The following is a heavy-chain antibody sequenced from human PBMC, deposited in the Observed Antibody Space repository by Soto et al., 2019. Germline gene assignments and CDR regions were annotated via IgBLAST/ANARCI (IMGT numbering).Heavy chain of an antibody. CDR2: INHSGNT. CDR1: GGSIGTSAYY. J-gene: IGHJ5*02. Sequence: SETVSLTCAVSGGSIGTSAYYWSWIRQAPGKGLEWIGSINHSGNTYLSPSLKDRVTMSVDTSKNSFSLKLRSATAADTGLYYCSRRAPEGFDPWGQGTLVTVSS. CDR3: SRRAPEGFDP. V-gene: IGHV4-39*01.